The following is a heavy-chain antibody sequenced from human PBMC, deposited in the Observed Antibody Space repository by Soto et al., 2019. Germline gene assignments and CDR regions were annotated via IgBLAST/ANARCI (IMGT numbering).Heavy chain of an antibody. V-gene: IGHV3-72*01. Sequence: EVQLVESGGGLVQPGGSLRLSCAASGFRFSDHYMDWARQAPGKGLEWVGRIRIKANSYSTEYAASVKGRFTISRDDSTSSLYLQMISLRTEDTAVYYCASCLVRGVITYWGQGALLTVSS. CDR3: ASCLVRGVITY. CDR1: GFRFSDHY. J-gene: IGHJ4*02. CDR2: IRIKANSYST. D-gene: IGHD3-10*01.